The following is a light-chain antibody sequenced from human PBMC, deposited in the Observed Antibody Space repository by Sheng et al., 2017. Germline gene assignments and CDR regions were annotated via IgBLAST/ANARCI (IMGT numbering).Light chain of an antibody. Sequence: AIQLTQSPPSLSASVGDRVTISCRASQGIGNGLAWYQQKAGKAPTVLIYDASTLESGVPSRFSGERLWVRDFYSHHHQPCSLKILSTYYCQQVCIVTLLTFG. V-gene: IGKV1-13*02. J-gene: IGKJ4*01. CDR1: QGIGNG. CDR3: QQVCIVTLLT. CDR2: DAS.